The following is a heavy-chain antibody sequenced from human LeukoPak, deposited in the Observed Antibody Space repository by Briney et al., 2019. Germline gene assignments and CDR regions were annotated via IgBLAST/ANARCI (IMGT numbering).Heavy chain of an antibody. CDR2: FYISGST. Sequence: SETLSLTCTVSGGSISSYYWSWIRQPAGKGLEWIGRFYISGSTNYNPSLKSRVTISVDTSKNQFSLNLSSVTAADTAVYYCARHDPRGEPARLGCFDYWGQGTLGTVSS. CDR3: ARHDPRGEPARLGCFDY. CDR1: GGSISSYY. D-gene: IGHD6-6*01. J-gene: IGHJ4*02. V-gene: IGHV4-4*07.